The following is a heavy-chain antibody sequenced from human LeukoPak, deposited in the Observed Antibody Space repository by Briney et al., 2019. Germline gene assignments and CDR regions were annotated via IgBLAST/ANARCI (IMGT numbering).Heavy chain of an antibody. CDR3: AKDGGAYCGGDCYPN. D-gene: IGHD2-21*02. CDR2: ISYDGSNK. J-gene: IGHJ4*02. V-gene: IGHV3-30*18. Sequence: GRSLRLSCAASGFTFSSYGMHWVRQAPGKGLEWVAVISYDGSNKYYADSVKGRFTISRDNSKNTLYLQMNSLRAEDTAVYYCAKDGGAYCGGDCYPNWGQGTLVTVSS. CDR1: GFTFSSYG.